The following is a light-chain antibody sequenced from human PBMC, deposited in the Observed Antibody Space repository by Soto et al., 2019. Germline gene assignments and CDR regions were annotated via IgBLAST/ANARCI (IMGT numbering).Light chain of an antibody. V-gene: IGKV3-20*01. J-gene: IGKJ4*01. CDR3: QQNGISPLT. CDR1: QSVSSTY. Sequence: EIVLTQSPGTLSLSPGERATLSCRASQSVSSTYLAWYQQKPGQAPRLLIYGASNRATGIPDRLSGSGSGTDFTLTISRLEPEDFAVYYCQQNGISPLTFGGGTRWISN. CDR2: GAS.